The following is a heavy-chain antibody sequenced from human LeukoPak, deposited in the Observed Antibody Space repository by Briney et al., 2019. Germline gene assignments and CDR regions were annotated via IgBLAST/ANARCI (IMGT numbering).Heavy chain of an antibody. CDR3: ARVRIYGSGTYYHDY. CDR2: MYYTGST. J-gene: IGHJ4*02. D-gene: IGHD3-10*01. V-gene: IGHV4-30-4*01. Sequence: PSQTLSLTCTVSGVSVSSGDYYWSWIRQHPGKGLEWIGYMYYTGSTYYNPSLKSRVTISIDTSKNQFSLNLSSVTAADTAVYYCARVRIYGSGTYYHDYWGQGTLVTVSS. CDR1: GVSVSSGDYY.